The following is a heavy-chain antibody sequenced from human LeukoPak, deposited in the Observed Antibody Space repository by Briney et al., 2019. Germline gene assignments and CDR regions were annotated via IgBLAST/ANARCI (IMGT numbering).Heavy chain of an antibody. Sequence: GGSLRLSCVASGFTFSSYAMSWVRQAPGKGLEWVSTISGSGGRTYYADSVKGRFTISRDKSKNTLYLQMNRLRAGDTAVYYCAKDARVVMVITPGFWGQGTLVTVSS. V-gene: IGHV3-23*01. CDR3: AKDARVVMVITPGF. CDR1: GFTFSSYA. D-gene: IGHD3-22*01. J-gene: IGHJ4*02. CDR2: ISGSGGRT.